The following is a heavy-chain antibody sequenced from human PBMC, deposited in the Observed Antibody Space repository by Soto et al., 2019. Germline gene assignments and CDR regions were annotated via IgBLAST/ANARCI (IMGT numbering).Heavy chain of an antibody. CDR2: MSYDGTNK. CDR1: GFTFSDYG. Sequence: GGSLRLSCAASGFTFSDYGMHWVRQTPGKGLEWVAVMSYDGTNKYYADSVKGRFTISRDNSKSTLYLQMNSLRAEDTAVYYCAKQSSSSSSHEIDYWGQGTLVTVYS. J-gene: IGHJ4*02. CDR3: AKQSSSSSSHEIDY. V-gene: IGHV3-30*18. D-gene: IGHD6-6*01.